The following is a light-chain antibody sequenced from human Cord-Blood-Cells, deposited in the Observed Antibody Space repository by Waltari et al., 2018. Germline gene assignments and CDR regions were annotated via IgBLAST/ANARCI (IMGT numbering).Light chain of an antibody. J-gene: IGLJ2*01. Sequence: SYVLTQQPSVAVASGQTVMITWGGNNIGNKRVHWYQQKPGQATVLVIYYDSDRPSGIPERFSGSKSGNTATLTISRVEAGDEADYYCKVWDSSSDHVVFGGGTKLTVL. CDR3: KVWDSSSDHVV. CDR2: YDS. V-gene: IGLV3-21*04. CDR1: NIGNKR.